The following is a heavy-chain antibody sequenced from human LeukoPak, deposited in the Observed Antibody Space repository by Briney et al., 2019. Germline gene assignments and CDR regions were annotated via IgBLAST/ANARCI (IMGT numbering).Heavy chain of an antibody. CDR1: GYSFSSYW. J-gene: IGHJ3*02. D-gene: IGHD5-24*01. V-gene: IGHV5-51*01. CDR2: IYPGDSDT. Sequence: GESLKISCKASGYSFSSYWIAWVRQMSGKGLEWMGIIYPGDSDTRYSPSFQGQVTISADKSINTAYLQWNSLKASDTAIYYCARHLSRDGYNEYAFDIWGQGTMVTVSS. CDR3: ARHLSRDGYNEYAFDI.